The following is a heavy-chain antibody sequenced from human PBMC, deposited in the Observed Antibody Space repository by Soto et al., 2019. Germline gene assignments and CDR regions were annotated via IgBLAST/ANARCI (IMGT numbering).Heavy chain of an antibody. D-gene: IGHD6-19*01. CDR3: ASAGGLGAVAVDY. CDR2: INHSGST. CDR1: GGSFSGYY. Sequence: SETLSLTCAVYGGSFSGYYWTWIRQPPGTGLEWIGEINHSGSTNYNPSLKSRVTISVDTSKNQFSLKLTSVTAADTAVYYCASAGGLGAVAVDYWGQGTLVTVSS. J-gene: IGHJ4*02. V-gene: IGHV4-34*01.